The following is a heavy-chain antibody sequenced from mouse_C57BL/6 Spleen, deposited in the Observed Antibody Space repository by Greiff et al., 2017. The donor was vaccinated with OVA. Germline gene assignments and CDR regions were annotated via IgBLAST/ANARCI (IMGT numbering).Heavy chain of an antibody. CDR1: GYTFTSYW. V-gene: IGHV1-59*01. D-gene: IGHD2-2*01. CDR3: ARWMVTPYYFDY. CDR2: IDPSGSYT. J-gene: IGHJ2*01. Sequence: LQPGAELVRPGTSVKLSCKASGYTFTSYWLLWVKQRPGQGLEWIGVIDPSGSYTNYNQQFKGKATLTVDTSSSTSYMQLSSLTSEDSAVYYCARWMVTPYYFDYWGQGTPLTVSS.